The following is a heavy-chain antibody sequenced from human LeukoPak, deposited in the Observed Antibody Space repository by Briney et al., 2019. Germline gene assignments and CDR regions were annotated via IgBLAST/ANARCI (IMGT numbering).Heavy chain of an antibody. Sequence: PSETLSLTCTVSGGSISSGSYYWSWIRQPAGKGLEWIGRIYTSGSTNYNPSLKSRVTISVDTSKNQFSLKLSSVTAADTAVYYCARDSPSHLGCSSTSCYDADWFDPWGQGTLVTVSS. CDR1: GGSISSGSYY. CDR2: IYTSGST. CDR3: ARDSPSHLGCSSTSCYDADWFDP. J-gene: IGHJ5*02. D-gene: IGHD2-2*01. V-gene: IGHV4-61*02.